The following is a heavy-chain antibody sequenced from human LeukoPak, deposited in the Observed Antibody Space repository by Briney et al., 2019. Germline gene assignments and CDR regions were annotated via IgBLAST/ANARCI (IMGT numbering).Heavy chain of an antibody. D-gene: IGHD1-26*01. CDR3: ATTTIRLGY. CDR1: GGSISSSSYY. V-gene: IGHV4-39*07. CDR2: IYYSGST. Sequence: SETLSLACTVSGGSISSSSYYWGWIRQPPGKGLEWIGSIYYSGSTYHNPSLKSRVTISVDTSKNQFSLKLGSVTAADTAVYYCATTTIRLGYWGQGTLVTVSS. J-gene: IGHJ4*02.